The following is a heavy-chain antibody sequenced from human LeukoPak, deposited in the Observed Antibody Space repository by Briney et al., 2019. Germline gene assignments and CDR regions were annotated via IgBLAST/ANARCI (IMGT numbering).Heavy chain of an antibody. Sequence: ASVKVSCKASGYTFTGYYMHWVRQARGQGREWMGWINPNSCGTNYAQKFQGRVTMTRDTSISTAYMELSRLRSDDTAVYYCARPYCSGASCHDYFDYWGQGTLVTVSS. V-gene: IGHV1-2*02. CDR3: ARPYCSGASCHDYFDY. D-gene: IGHD2-15*01. CDR1: GYTFTGYY. CDR2: INPNSCGT. J-gene: IGHJ4*02.